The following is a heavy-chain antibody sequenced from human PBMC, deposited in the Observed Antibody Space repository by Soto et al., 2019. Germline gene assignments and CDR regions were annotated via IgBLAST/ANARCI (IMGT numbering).Heavy chain of an antibody. CDR2: INPNSGGT. CDR3: AREHVDIVATISYYYGMDA. V-gene: IGHV1-2*04. CDR1: GYTFTGYY. J-gene: IGHJ6*02. Sequence: ASVKVSCKASGYTFTGYYMHWVRQAPGQGLEWMGWINPNSGGTNYAQKFQGWVTMTRDTSISTAYMELSRLRSDDTAVYYCAREHVDIVATISYYYGMDAWGQGTTVTVSS. D-gene: IGHD5-12*01.